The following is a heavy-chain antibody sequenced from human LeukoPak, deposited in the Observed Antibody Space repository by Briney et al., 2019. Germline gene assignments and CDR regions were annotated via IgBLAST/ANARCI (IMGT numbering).Heavy chain of an antibody. Sequence: PGGSLRLSCAASGFTFSSYAMHWVRQAPGKGLEWVAVISYDGSNKYYADSVKGRFTVSRDNSKNTLYLQMNSLRAEDTAVYYCARAALVQIKSYATGAFDIWGQGTMVTVSS. CDR2: ISYDGSNK. V-gene: IGHV3-30*04. CDR1: GFTFSSYA. CDR3: ARAALVQIKSYATGAFDI. D-gene: IGHD4-17*01. J-gene: IGHJ3*02.